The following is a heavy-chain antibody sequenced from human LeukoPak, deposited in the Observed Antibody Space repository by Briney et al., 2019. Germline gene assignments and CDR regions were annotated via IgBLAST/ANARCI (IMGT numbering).Heavy chain of an antibody. D-gene: IGHD2-2*01. Sequence: SETLSLTCAVSGGSISSGGNYWSWIRQHPGKGLEWIGYISYSGSTYYNPSLKSRVSISVDTSQNQFSLKMSSVTAADTAVYYCARMMYCSSTSCYVQSSFGYWGQGALVTVSS. CDR3: ARMMYCSSTSCYVQSSFGY. J-gene: IGHJ4*02. V-gene: IGHV4-31*11. CDR1: GGSISSGGNY. CDR2: ISYSGST.